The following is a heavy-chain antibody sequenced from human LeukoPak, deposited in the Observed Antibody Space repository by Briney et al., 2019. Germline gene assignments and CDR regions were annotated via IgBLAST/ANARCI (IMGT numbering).Heavy chain of an antibody. CDR1: GFTFSSCA. V-gene: IGHV3-23*01. J-gene: IGHJ4*02. D-gene: IGHD2-2*01. Sequence: GGSLRLSCAASGFTFSSCAMNWVRQAPGEGLQWVSTISDSGGSTHYADSVKGRFTISRDNSKNTLYLQMNSLRDEDTAVYYCAKDYCSRTSCRFDYWGQGTLVTVSS. CDR2: ISDSGGST. CDR3: AKDYCSRTSCRFDY.